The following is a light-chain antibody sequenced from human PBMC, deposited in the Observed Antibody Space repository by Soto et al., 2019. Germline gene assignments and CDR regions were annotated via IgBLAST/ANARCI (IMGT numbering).Light chain of an antibody. CDR1: SSDVGGYNY. CDR3: ASYTSRGTRV. V-gene: IGLV2-14*01. J-gene: IGLJ1*01. CDR2: EVT. Sequence: QSALTQPASVSGSPGQSITISCTGTSSDVGGYNYVSWYQQRPGKAPKFMIYEVTNWPSGVSNRFSGSKSGNTASRTISGLQAEDEADYYCASYTSRGTRVFGTGTKLTVL.